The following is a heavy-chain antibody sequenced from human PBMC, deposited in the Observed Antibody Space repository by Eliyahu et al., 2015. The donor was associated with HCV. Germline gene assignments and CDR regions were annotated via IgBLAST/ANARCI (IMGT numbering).Heavy chain of an antibody. CDR2: ITYSGDTT. V-gene: IGHV3-23*01. J-gene: IGHJ4*02. Sequence: EVQLLESGGGLVQPGGSLRLSCAASGFTFSKSSLGWVRQAPGRGPDWVSSITYSGDTTYYADSVKGRFTISRDNSKNTLYLQMDGLRAGDTAAYYCVKGGAFDHWGRGTLVTVSS. CDR1: GFTFSKSS. CDR3: VKGGAFDH. D-gene: IGHD4-17*01.